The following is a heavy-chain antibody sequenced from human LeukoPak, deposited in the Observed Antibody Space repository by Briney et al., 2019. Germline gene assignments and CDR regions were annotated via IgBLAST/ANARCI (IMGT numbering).Heavy chain of an antibody. D-gene: IGHD2-2*01. CDR3: ARDGEYCSSTSCYFDP. Sequence: PSQTLSLTCTVSGGSISSGGYYWSWIRQHPGQGLEWIGYIYYSGSTYYNPSIKSRLTISVDTSKNQFSLKLSSVTAADTALYYCARDGEYCSSTSCYFDPRGQGILVTVSS. CDR1: GGSISSGGYY. J-gene: IGHJ5*02. V-gene: IGHV4-31*03. CDR2: IYYSGST.